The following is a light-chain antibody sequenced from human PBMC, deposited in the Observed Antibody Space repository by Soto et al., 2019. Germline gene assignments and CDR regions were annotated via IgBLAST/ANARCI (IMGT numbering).Light chain of an antibody. J-gene: IGLJ3*02. CDR3: ASYTSSRVWV. CDR2: EVT. CDR1: SSDVGSYNR. V-gene: IGLV2-18*02. Sequence: QSALTQPPSVSGSPGQSVTISCTGTSSDVGSYNRVSWYQQPPGTAPKLIIYEVTKRPSGVPVRFSGSKSANMASLTISGLQAEDEADYYCASYTSSRVWVFGGGTKLTVL.